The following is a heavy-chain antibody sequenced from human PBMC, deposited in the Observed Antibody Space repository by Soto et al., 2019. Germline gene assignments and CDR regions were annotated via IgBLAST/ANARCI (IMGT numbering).Heavy chain of an antibody. Sequence: ASVKVSCKASGCTFTSYGISWVRQAPGQGLEWMGWISAYNGNTNYAQKLQGRVTMTTDTSTSTAYMELRSLRSDDTAVYYCAREARLASCSGGSCYSSDAFDIWGQGTMVTVSS. CDR3: AREARLASCSGGSCYSSDAFDI. CDR2: ISAYNGNT. CDR1: GCTFTSYG. D-gene: IGHD2-15*01. V-gene: IGHV1-18*01. J-gene: IGHJ3*02.